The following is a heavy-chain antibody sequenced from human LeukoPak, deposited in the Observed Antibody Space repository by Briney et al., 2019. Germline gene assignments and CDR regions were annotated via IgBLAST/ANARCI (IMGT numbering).Heavy chain of an antibody. D-gene: IGHD3-10*01. J-gene: IGHJ4*02. V-gene: IGHV3-23*01. CDR3: ARKSASGNYPLDY. CDR1: GFTFSSYS. CDR2: ISADSATT. Sequence: GGSLRLSCAASGFTFSSYSMHWVRRAPGKGLEWVSVISADSATTFYADSVKGRFTISRDNAKNTVFLQMSSLRAEDPALYYCARKSASGNYPLDYWGQGTLVTVSS.